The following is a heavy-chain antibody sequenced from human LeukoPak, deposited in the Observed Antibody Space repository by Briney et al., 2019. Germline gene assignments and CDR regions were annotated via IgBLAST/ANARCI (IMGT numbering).Heavy chain of an antibody. CDR3: NRVGGGRGPYGDYFLNDAFDI. V-gene: IGHV3-49*03. CDR1: GFTFGDYA. J-gene: IGHJ3*02. Sequence: GGSLRLSCKASGFTFGDYATSWFRQAPGKGLEWVGFIRSKAYGGTTEYAASVKGRFTISRDDSKSIAYLQMNSLKTEDTAVYYCNRVGGGRGPYGDYFLNDAFDIWGQGTMVTSCS. D-gene: IGHD4-17*01. CDR2: IRSKAYGGTT.